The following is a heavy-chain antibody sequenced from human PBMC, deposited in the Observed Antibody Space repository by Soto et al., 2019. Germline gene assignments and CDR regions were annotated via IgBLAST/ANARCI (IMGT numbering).Heavy chain of an antibody. CDR1: GGSISSGGYS. J-gene: IGHJ6*02. D-gene: IGHD3-16*01. Sequence: QLQLQESGSGLVKPSQTLSLTCAVSGGSISSGGYSWSWIRQPPGKGLEWIGYIYHSGSTYYNPSLKSRVTISVDRSKNQVSLKLSSVTAADTAVYYCARFMMPPSYGMDVWGQGTTVTVSS. CDR2: IYHSGST. CDR3: ARFMMPPSYGMDV. V-gene: IGHV4-30-2*01.